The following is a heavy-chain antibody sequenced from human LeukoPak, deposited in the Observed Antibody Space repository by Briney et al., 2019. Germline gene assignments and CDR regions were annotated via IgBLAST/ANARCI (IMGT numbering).Heavy chain of an antibody. D-gene: IGHD3-22*01. CDR3: AKETDSSGYYPFDY. CDR2: ISYSGGTT. Sequence: GGSLRLSCAASGFTFSSCGMHWVRQAPGKGLECVSSISYSGGTTYYADSVKGRFTITRDNSKNTLYLQMNSLRAEDTAVYHCAKETDSSGYYPFDYWGQGTLVTVSS. J-gene: IGHJ4*02. V-gene: IGHV3-23*01. CDR1: GFTFSSCG.